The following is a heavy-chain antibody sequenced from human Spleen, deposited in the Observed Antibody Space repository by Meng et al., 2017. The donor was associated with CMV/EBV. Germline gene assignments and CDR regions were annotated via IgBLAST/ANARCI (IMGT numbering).Heavy chain of an antibody. D-gene: IGHD3-3*01. Sequence: ASVKVSCKASGYTFTGYYMHWVRQAPGQGLEWMGWINPNSGGTNYAQKFQGRVTMTRDTSISTAYMELSRLRSDDTAVYYCARELASPYYDFWSGYPVAFDYWGQGILVTVSS. V-gene: IGHV1-2*02. CDR3: ARELASPYYDFWSGYPVAFDY. CDR1: GYTFTGYY. J-gene: IGHJ4*02. CDR2: INPNSGGT.